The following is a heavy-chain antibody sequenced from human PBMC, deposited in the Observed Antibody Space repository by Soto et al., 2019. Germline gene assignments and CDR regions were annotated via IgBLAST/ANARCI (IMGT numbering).Heavy chain of an antibody. CDR3: AKDYYYGMDV. V-gene: IGHV3-43*01. J-gene: IGHJ6*02. CDR1: GFTFDDYT. CDR2: ISWDGGST. Sequence: HPGGSLRLSCAASGFTFDDYTMHWVRQAPGKGLEWVSLISWDGGSTYYADSVKGRFTISRDNSKDSLYLQMNSLRTEDTALYYCAKDYYYGMDVWGQGTTVTVSS.